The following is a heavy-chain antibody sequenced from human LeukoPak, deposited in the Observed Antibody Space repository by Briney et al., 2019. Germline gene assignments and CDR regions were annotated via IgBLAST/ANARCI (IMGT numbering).Heavy chain of an antibody. Sequence: PGGSLRLSCAASGFTFSSYGMSWVRQAPGKGLEWVSAISGSGGSTYYADSVKGRFTISRDNSKNTLYLQMNSLRAEDTAVYYCAKYGDYGQYYYYYYMDVWGKGTTVTISS. J-gene: IGHJ6*03. CDR1: GFTFSSYG. CDR3: AKYGDYGQYYYYYYMDV. CDR2: ISGSGGST. V-gene: IGHV3-23*01. D-gene: IGHD4-17*01.